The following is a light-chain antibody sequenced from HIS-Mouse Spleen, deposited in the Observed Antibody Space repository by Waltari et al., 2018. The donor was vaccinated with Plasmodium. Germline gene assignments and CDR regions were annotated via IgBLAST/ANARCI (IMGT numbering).Light chain of an antibody. J-gene: IGLJ3*02. V-gene: IGLV3-25*03. CDR3: QSADSSGTPNWV. Sequence: SYELTQPPSVSVSPGQTARITCSGDALPKQYAYWYQQKPGQAPVLVIYKDRERPSGIPERFSGSSSGTTVTLTSSGVQAEDEADYYCQSADSSGTPNWVFGGGTKLTVL. CDR1: ALPKQY. CDR2: KDR.